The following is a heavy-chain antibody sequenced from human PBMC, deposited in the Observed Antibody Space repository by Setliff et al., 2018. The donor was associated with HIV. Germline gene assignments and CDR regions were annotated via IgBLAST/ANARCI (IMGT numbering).Heavy chain of an antibody. CDR1: GGSINSTSYY. CDR3: ARDSGYYDSSGISGDY. V-gene: IGHV4-39*07. D-gene: IGHD3-22*01. CDR2: IYHTGST. Sequence: SETLSLTCTVSGGSINSTSYYWGWIRQPPGNGLEWIGSIYHTGSTYYKPSLKSRVTISVDTSKNQFSLKLTSVTAADTGVYYCARDSGYYDSSGISGDYWGQGTLVTVSS. J-gene: IGHJ4*02.